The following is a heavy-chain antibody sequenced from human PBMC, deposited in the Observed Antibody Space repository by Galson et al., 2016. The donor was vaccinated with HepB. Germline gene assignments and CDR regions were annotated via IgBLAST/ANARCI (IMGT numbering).Heavy chain of an antibody. D-gene: IGHD3-9*01. J-gene: IGHJ4*02. CDR3: ASYPGYFPGN. Sequence: SLRLSCAASGFTFSSYEMNWVRQAPGKGLEWVSYISSRGNNIYYADSVKGRFTISRDNAKNSLYLQMNSLRAEDTAVYYCASYPGYFPGNWGQGTLVTVSS. V-gene: IGHV3-48*03. CDR2: ISSRGNNI. CDR1: GFTFSSYE.